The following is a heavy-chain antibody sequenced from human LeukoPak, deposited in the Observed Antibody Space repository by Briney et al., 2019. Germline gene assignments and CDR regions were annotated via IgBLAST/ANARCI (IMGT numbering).Heavy chain of an antibody. CDR3: ARHVTISGPYDASDI. Sequence: SETLSLTCTVSGDSISSYYWSWIRQPPGKGLEWIGYIYYSGGTDYNPSLKSRVTISVDTSKNQLSLKLRSVTAADTAVYYCARHVTISGPYDASDIWGQGTMVTVSS. V-gene: IGHV4-59*08. D-gene: IGHD5-24*01. CDR2: IYYSGGT. J-gene: IGHJ3*02. CDR1: GDSISSYY.